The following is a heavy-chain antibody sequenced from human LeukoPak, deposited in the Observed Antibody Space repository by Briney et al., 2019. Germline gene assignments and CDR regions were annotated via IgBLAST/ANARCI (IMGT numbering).Heavy chain of an antibody. CDR1: GYTFTSYD. Sequence: ASVKVSCKASGYTFTSYDINWVRQATGQGLEWMGIINPSGGSTSYAQKFQGRVTMTRDTSTSTVYMELSSLRSEDTAVYYCASSGGSQGNFDYWGQGTLVTVSS. CDR2: INPSGGST. J-gene: IGHJ4*02. CDR3: ASSGGSQGNFDY. D-gene: IGHD2-15*01. V-gene: IGHV1-46*01.